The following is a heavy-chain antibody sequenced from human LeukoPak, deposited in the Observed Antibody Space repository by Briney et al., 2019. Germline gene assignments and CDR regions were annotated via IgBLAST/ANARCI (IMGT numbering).Heavy chain of an antibody. V-gene: IGHV3-7*01. Sequence: GGSLRLSCAASGFAFSSYWMSWVRQAPGKELEWVANMKQDGSQKHYVDSVKGRFTISRDNAKNSLYLQMNSLRAEDTAVYYCARVEAGGIYSNYVYWGQGTLVTVSS. CDR3: ARVEAGGIYSNYVY. CDR2: MKQDGSQK. J-gene: IGHJ4*02. D-gene: IGHD4-11*01. CDR1: GFAFSSYW.